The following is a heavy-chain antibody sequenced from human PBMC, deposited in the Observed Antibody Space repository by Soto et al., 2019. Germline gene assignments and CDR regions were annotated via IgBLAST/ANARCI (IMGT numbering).Heavy chain of an antibody. CDR1: GYTFTSYG. J-gene: IGHJ6*02. V-gene: IGHV1-18*01. D-gene: IGHD6-6*01. Sequence: QVQLVQSGAEVKKPGASVEVSCKASGYTFTSYGISWVRQAPGQGLEWMGWISAYNGNTNYAQKLQGRVTMTTDTSTSTAYMELRSLRSDDTAVYYCARPGRSSSVPDYYYYGMDVWGQGTTVTVSS. CDR3: ARPGRSSSVPDYYYYGMDV. CDR2: ISAYNGNT.